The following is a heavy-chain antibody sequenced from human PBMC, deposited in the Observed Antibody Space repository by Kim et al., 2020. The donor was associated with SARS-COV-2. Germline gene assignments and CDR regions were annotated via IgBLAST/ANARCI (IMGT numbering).Heavy chain of an antibody. D-gene: IGHD3-10*01. V-gene: IGHV4-39*07. CDR1: GGSISSSSYY. CDR2: IYYSGST. J-gene: IGHJ4*02. Sequence: SETLSLTCTVSGGSISSSSYYWGWIRQPPGKGLEWIGSIYYSGSTYYNPSLKSRVTISVDTSKNQFSLKLSSVTAADTAVYYCARDGRLPNSMVRGVRFDYWGQGTLVTVSS. CDR3: ARDGRLPNSMVRGVRFDY.